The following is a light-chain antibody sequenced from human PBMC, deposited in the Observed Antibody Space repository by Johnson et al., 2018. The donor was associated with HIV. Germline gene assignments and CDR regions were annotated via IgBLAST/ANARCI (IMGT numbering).Light chain of an antibody. Sequence: QSVLTQPPSVSAAPGQKVTISCSGSSSTIGNNDVSWYQLLPGTAPKLLIYKNDQRPSGIPDRFSGSKSGTSATLGITGLQTGDEADYYCGTWDTSLSVGGFFGTGTTVTVL. J-gene: IGLJ1*01. CDR2: KND. CDR3: GTWDTSLSVGGF. V-gene: IGLV1-51*02. CDR1: SSTIGNND.